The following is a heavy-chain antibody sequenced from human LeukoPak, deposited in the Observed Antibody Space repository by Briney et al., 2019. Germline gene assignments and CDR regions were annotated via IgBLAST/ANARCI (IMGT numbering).Heavy chain of an antibody. V-gene: IGHV3-21*06. CDR3: AELGITMIGGV. J-gene: IGHJ6*04. Sequence: PGGSLRLSCAASGFTFSTYSMNWVRQAPGEGLEWVSSISNSGTYIYYADSLKGRFTISRDNAKNSSYLQMNSLRAEDTAVYYCAELGITMIGGVWGKGTTVTISS. D-gene: IGHD3-10*02. CDR2: ISNSGTYI. CDR1: GFTFSTYS.